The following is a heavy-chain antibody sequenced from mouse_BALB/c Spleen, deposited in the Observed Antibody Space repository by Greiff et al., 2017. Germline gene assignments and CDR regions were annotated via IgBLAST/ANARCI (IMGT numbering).Heavy chain of an antibody. CDR1: GFTFSSYT. D-gene: IGHD2-14*01. Sequence: EVQGVESGGGLVKPGGSLKLSCAASGFTFSSYTMSWVRQTPEKRLEWVATISSGGSYTYYPDSVKGRFTISRDNAKNTLYLQMSSLKSEDTAMYYCTRDGYDDAMDYWGQGTSVTVSS. CDR2: ISSGGSYT. V-gene: IGHV5-6-4*01. CDR3: TRDGYDDAMDY. J-gene: IGHJ4*01.